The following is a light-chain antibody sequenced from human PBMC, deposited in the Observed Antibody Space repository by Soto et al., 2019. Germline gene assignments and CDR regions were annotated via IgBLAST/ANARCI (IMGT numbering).Light chain of an antibody. CDR1: QSIINN. V-gene: IGKV3-11*01. CDR2: DAS. Sequence: EIVLTQSPATLSLSPGERATLSCRASQSIINNLAWYQQKPGQVPRLLIYDASNRATGIPARFSGSGSETDFTLTINSLEPEDFALYYCQQRNNWPRTFGQGTKVEIK. J-gene: IGKJ1*01. CDR3: QQRNNWPRT.